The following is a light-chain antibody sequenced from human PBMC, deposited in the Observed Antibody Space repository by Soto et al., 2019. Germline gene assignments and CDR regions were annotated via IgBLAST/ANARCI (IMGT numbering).Light chain of an antibody. Sequence: EIVMTQSPATLSVSPGESATLSCRASQNIRSHLAWYQLRPGQAPRLLIYASSTRATGIPARFSGSGSGTEFTLTISSLQSEDFALYFCQQYNVWPGWTFGQGAKVDNK. CDR3: QQYNVWPGWT. CDR1: QNIRSH. V-gene: IGKV3-15*01. J-gene: IGKJ1*01. CDR2: ASS.